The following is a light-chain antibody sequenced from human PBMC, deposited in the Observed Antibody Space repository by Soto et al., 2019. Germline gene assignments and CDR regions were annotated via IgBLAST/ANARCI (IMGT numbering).Light chain of an antibody. V-gene: IGKV3-20*01. J-gene: IGKJ4*01. Sequence: IVLTQSPAIMYLSPGERATLSCRASQTVGRSFLAWYQQKPGQAPRLLIFGTSIRATGIPDRFSGGGSGADFTLTISRLEPEDFAVYYCQQFSSYPLTFGGGTKV. CDR2: GTS. CDR1: QTVGRSF. CDR3: QQFSSYPLT.